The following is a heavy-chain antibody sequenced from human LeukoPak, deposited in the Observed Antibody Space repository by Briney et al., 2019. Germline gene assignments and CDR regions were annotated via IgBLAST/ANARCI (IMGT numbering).Heavy chain of an antibody. D-gene: IGHD3-22*01. J-gene: IGHJ3*02. CDR2: IYYSGST. CDR1: GGSISSSSYY. V-gene: IGHV4-39*01. Sequence: PSETLSLTCTVSGGSISSSSYYWGWIRQPPGKGLEWIGSIYYSGSTYYNPSLKSRVTISVDTSKNQFSLKLSSVTAADTAVYYCARHSSSSGYYYVGQPFDIWGQGTMVTVSS. CDR3: ARHSSSSGYYYVGQPFDI.